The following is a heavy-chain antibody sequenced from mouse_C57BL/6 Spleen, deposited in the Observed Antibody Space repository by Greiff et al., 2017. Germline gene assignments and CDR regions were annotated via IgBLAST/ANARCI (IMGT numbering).Heavy chain of an antibody. J-gene: IGHJ3*01. Sequence: QVQLQQSGAELVRPGASVTLSCKASGYTFTDYEMHWVKQTPVHGLEWIGAIDPETGGTAYNQKFKGKAILTADKSSSTAYMELRSLTSEDSAVYYCTRPYGNYYAWCAYWGQGTLVTVSA. CDR1: GYTFTDYE. CDR2: IDPETGGT. CDR3: TRPYGNYYAWCAY. V-gene: IGHV1-15*01. D-gene: IGHD2-1*01.